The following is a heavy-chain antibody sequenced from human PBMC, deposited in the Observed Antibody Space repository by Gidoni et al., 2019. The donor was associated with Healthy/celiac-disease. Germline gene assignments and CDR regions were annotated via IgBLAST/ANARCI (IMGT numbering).Heavy chain of an antibody. CDR1: GFTFSSYG. CDR3: AKPLAAHFDY. CDR2: IRYDGSNK. V-gene: IGHV3-30*02. D-gene: IGHD6-25*01. Sequence: QVQLVESGGGVVQPGGSLSLSCAASGFTFSSYGMHWVRQAPGKGLEWVAFIRYDGSNKYYADSVKGRFTISRDNSKNTLYLQMNSLRAEDTAVYYCAKPLAAHFDYWGQGTLVTVSS. J-gene: IGHJ4*02.